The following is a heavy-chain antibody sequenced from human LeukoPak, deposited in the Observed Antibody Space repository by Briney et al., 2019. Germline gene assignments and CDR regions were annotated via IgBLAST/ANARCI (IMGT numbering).Heavy chain of an antibody. CDR1: DYTFTSYG. D-gene: IGHD5-24*01. CDR3: ARGWIEMPTVYFDY. CDR2: ISTYNGDT. J-gene: IGHJ4*02. Sequence: ASVKVSCKASDYTFTSYGISWVRQAPGQGLEWMGWISTYNGDTKYTQKIQGRVTMTADTSTRTAYMELRSLRSDDTAVYYCARGWIEMPTVYFDYWGQGTLVSVFS. V-gene: IGHV1-18*01.